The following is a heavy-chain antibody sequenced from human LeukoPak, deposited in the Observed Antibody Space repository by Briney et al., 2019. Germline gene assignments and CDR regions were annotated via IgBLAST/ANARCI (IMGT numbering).Heavy chain of an antibody. D-gene: IGHD2-2*01. CDR1: GSISSYY. J-gene: IGHJ3*02. CDR2: IYTSGST. CDR3: ARQKCTSTSCLTKNAFDI. V-gene: IGHV4-4*09. Sequence: SETLSLTCTVSGSISSYYYCWIRQPPGKGLEWIGYIYTSGSTNYNPSLKSRVTISVDTSKNQFSLDLSSVTAADTAVYYCARQKCTSTSCLTKNAFDIWGQGTMVTVSS.